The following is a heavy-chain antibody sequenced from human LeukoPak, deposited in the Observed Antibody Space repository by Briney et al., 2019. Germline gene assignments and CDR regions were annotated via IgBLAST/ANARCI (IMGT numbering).Heavy chain of an antibody. CDR3: ARPRDPVEHYLDY. D-gene: IGHD4-23*01. Sequence: SETLSLTCTVSGGSISSSSYYWGWIRQPPGKRLEWIGSIYYSGSTYYNPSLKSRVTISVDTSKNQFSLKLSSVTAADTAVYYCARPRDPVEHYLDYWGQGTLATVSS. J-gene: IGHJ4*02. CDR2: IYYSGST. CDR1: GGSISSSSYY. V-gene: IGHV4-39*01.